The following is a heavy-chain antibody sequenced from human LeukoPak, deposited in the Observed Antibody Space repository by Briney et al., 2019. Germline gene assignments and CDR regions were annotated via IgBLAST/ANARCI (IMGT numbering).Heavy chain of an antibody. CDR1: GFTFSSYW. D-gene: IGHD3-3*01. CDR2: INTDGSST. Sequence: GGSLRLSCAASGFTFSSYWMHWVRHAPGKGLVWVSRINTDGSSTSYADSVKGRFTISRDNAKNTVYLQMNSLRAEDTAVYYCARPDDFWSGYAFDYWGQGTLVTVSS. CDR3: ARPDDFWSGYAFDY. J-gene: IGHJ4*02. V-gene: IGHV3-74*01.